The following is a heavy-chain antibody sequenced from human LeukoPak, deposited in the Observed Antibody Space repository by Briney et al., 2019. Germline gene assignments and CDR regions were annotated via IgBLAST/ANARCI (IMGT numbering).Heavy chain of an antibody. CDR2: INPSGGST. CDR1: GYTFTSYY. Sequence: ASVKVSCKASGYTFTSYYMHWVRQAPGQGLEWMGIINPSGGSTGYAQKFQGRVTMTRDTSTSTVYMELSSLRSEDTAVYYCARENTAMGTPSVYFDYWGQGTLVTVSS. D-gene: IGHD5-18*01. V-gene: IGHV1-46*01. CDR3: ARENTAMGTPSVYFDY. J-gene: IGHJ4*02.